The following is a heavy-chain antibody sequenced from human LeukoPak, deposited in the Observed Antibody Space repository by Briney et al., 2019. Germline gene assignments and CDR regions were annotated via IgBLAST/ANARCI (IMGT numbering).Heavy chain of an antibody. J-gene: IGHJ4*02. CDR1: GFTFSSYA. CDR2: ISGSGGST. Sequence: PGWSLRLSCAASGFTFSSYAMSWVRQAPGKGLEWVSAISGSGGSTYYADSGKGRFTISRDNSKNTLYLQMNSLRAEDTAVYYCAKWDYDILTGPNFDYWGQGTLVTVSS. D-gene: IGHD3-9*01. V-gene: IGHV3-23*01. CDR3: AKWDYDILTGPNFDY.